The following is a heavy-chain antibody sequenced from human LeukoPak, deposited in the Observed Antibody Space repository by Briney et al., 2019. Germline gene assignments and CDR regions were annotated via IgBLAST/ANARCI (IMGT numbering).Heavy chain of an antibody. J-gene: IGHJ5*02. D-gene: IGHD6-19*01. V-gene: IGHV1-18*01. CDR1: GYTFTSYG. CDR2: ISAYNGNT. Sequence: VASVKVSCKASGYTFTSYGISWVRQAPGQGLEWMGWISAYNGNTNYAQKLQGRVTMTTDTSTSTAYMELRSLRSDDTAVYYCARDGSGPGIGYPNWFDPWGQGTLVTVSS. CDR3: ARDGSGPGIGYPNWFDP.